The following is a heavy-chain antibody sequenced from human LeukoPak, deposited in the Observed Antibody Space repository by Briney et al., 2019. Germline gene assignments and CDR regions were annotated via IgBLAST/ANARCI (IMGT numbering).Heavy chain of an antibody. CDR2: IGHDGSNK. CDR3: ARDVRIVYYDRSPDY. CDR1: GFTFNRYG. V-gene: IGHV3-30*02. J-gene: IGHJ4*02. Sequence: PGGSLRLSCAASGFTFNRYGMHWVRQAPGKGLEWVAYIGHDGSNKYYADSVKGRFTISRDSSKNTLYLQMNSLRAEDTAVYYRARDVRIVYYDRSPDYWGQGTLVTVSS. D-gene: IGHD3-22*01.